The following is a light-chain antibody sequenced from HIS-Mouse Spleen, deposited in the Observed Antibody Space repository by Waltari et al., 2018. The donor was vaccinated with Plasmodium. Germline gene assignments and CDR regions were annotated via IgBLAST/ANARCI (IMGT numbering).Light chain of an antibody. CDR2: EGS. CDR3: CSYAGSSTFV. CDR1: SSDVGSYNL. V-gene: IGLV2-23*03. Sequence: QSALTQPASVSGSPGQSITISCTGTSSDVGSYNLVSWYQQHPGKAPKLMIYEGSKRPAGGSNRFSGYKSGNTASLTISGLQAEDEADYYCCSYAGSSTFVFGGGTKLTVL. J-gene: IGLJ3*02.